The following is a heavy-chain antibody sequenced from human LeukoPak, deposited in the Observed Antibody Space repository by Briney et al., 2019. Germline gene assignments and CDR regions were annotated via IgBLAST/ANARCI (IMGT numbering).Heavy chain of an antibody. V-gene: IGHV4-38-2*01. Sequence: PSETLSLTCAVSGYSISSGYYWGWIRQPPGKGLEWIGSIYHSGSTYNNPSLKSRVTISVDTSKNQFSLKLSSVTAADTAVYYCARHLREYSYGHGSYYWGQGTLVTVSS. D-gene: IGHD5-18*01. CDR2: IYHSGST. CDR3: ARHLREYSYGHGSYY. J-gene: IGHJ4*02. CDR1: GYSISSGYY.